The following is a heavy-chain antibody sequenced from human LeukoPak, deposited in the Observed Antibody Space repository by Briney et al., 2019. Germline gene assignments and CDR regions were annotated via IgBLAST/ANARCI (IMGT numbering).Heavy chain of an antibody. V-gene: IGHV3-48*04. J-gene: IGHJ4*01. D-gene: IGHD1-1*01. Sequence: PGGSLRLSCAASGFSFSSYSMNWVRQAPGKGLEWVSYISHTGSTMSYADSVKGRFTISRDNAKNSLYLQMSSLRVEDTAVYYCATDLGWNDFPPDYWGQGILVAVSS. CDR3: ATDLGWNDFPPDY. CDR1: GFSFSSYS. CDR2: ISHTGSTM.